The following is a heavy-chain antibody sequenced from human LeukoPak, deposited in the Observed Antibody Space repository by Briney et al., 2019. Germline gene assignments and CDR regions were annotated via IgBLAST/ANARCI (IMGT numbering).Heavy chain of an antibody. CDR1: GISVSNDY. J-gene: IGHJ3*01. CDR2: ISYDGSNK. CDR3: AKDAGS. V-gene: IGHV3-30*18. Sequence: PGGSLRLSCAASGISVSNDYMSWVRQAPGKGLEWVAVISYDGSNKYYADSVKGRFTISRDNSKNTLYLQMNSLRAEDTAVYYCAKDAGSWGQGTMVTVSS.